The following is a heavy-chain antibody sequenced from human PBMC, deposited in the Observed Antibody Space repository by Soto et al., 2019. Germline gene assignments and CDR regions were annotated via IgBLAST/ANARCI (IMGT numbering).Heavy chain of an antibody. J-gene: IGHJ3*02. Sequence: VQLQESGPGLVKPSETLSLTCTVSGDSIRSNYWYWIRQPPGQGLEWIGYIFYSGSTYYNPSLMSRVTISLDTFENQFSLKSTSVSAADPAGYYFSGGGWLQGAFHIWGPGTMVTVSS. V-gene: IGHV4-59*01. CDR2: IFYSGST. CDR1: GDSIRSNY. CDR3: SGGGWLQGAFHI. D-gene: IGHD3-10*01.